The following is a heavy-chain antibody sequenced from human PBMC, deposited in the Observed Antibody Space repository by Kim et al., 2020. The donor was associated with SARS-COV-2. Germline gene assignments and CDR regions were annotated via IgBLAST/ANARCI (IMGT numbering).Heavy chain of an antibody. J-gene: IGHJ4*02. CDR2: INHSGST. V-gene: IGHV4-34*01. D-gene: IGHD7-27*01. Sequence: SETLSLTCAVYGGSFSGYYWSWIRQPPGKGLEWIGEINHSGSTNYNPSLKSRVTISVDTSKNQFSLKLSSVTAADTAVYYCARGPNWLGLDYWGQGTLVTVSS. CDR3: ARGPNWLGLDY. CDR1: GGSFSGYY.